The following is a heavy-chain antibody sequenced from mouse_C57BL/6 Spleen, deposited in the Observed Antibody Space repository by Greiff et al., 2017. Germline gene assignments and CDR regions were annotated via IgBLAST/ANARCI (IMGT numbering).Heavy chain of an antibody. D-gene: IGHD4-1*01. V-gene: IGHV5-4*01. Sequence: EVQRVESGGGLVKPGGSLKLSCAASGFTFSSYAISWVRHTPEKRLEWVATISDGGSYTYYPDNVKGRFTISRDNAKNNLYLQMSHLKSEDTAMYYCARDLGPYYFDYWGQGTTLTVSS. CDR3: ARDLGPYYFDY. CDR1: GFTFSSYA. CDR2: ISDGGSYT. J-gene: IGHJ2*01.